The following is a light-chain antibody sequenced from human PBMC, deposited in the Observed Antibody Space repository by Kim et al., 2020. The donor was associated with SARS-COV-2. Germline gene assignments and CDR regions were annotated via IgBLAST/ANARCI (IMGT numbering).Light chain of an antibody. Sequence: SLAPGERATHSCRASQNVRDYLAWYQKKPGQPPSLLIYDASQRASGTPARFSGSGSGTDFNLTISTLEPEDFAVYYCQHRSSWPLPFGGGTKLEIK. CDR2: DAS. J-gene: IGKJ4*01. V-gene: IGKV3-11*01. CDR3: QHRSSWPLP. CDR1: QNVRDY.